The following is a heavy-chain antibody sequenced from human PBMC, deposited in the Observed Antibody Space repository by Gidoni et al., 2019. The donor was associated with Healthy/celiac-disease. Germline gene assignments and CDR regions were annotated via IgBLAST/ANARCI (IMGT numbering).Heavy chain of an antibody. J-gene: IGHJ5*02. Sequence: EVQLVESGGGLVQPGGSLKLSCAASGFTFSGSAMHWVRRASGKGLEWVGRIRSKANRYATAYAASVKGRFTISRDDSKNTAYLQMNSLKTEDTAVYYCTRRNAPAGSYDILTGYARAPFDPWGQGTLVTVSS. CDR2: IRSKANRYAT. D-gene: IGHD3-9*01. CDR3: TRRNAPAGSYDILTGYARAPFDP. V-gene: IGHV3-73*02. CDR1: GFTFSGSA.